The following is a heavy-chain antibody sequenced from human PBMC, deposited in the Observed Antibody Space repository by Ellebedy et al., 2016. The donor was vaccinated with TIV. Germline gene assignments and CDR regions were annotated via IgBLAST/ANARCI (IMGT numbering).Heavy chain of an antibody. Sequence: GESLKISCQGYGYNFLWYWIAWVRQRPGKGLEWMGIIYPRDFKTQYSPAFQGQVTISDDKSISTAYLQLSSLRASDTATYYCVRPRLMGIQQDAFDMWGRGTTVTVSS. V-gene: IGHV5-51*01. J-gene: IGHJ3*02. CDR2: IYPRDFKT. CDR3: VRPRLMGIQQDAFDM. D-gene: IGHD6-13*01. CDR1: GYNFLWYW.